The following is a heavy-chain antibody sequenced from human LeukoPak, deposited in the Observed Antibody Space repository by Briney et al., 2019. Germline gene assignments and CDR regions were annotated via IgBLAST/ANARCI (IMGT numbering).Heavy chain of an antibody. V-gene: IGHV1-69*01. CDR2: IIPIFGTA. Sequence: SVKVSCKASGGTFSSYAISWVRQAPGQGLEWMGGIIPIFGTANYAQKFQGRVTITADESTSTAYMELSSLRSEDTAVYYCAKHAKRSPPPDFWSGYYRYYFDYWGQGTLVTVSS. CDR1: GGTFSSYA. J-gene: IGHJ4*02. D-gene: IGHD3-3*01. CDR3: AKHAKRSPPPDFWSGYYRYYFDY.